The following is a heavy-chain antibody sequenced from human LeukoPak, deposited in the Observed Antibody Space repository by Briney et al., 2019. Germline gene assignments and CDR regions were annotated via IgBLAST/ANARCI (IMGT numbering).Heavy chain of an antibody. J-gene: IGHJ4*02. CDR3: ARGTKRYYYGSGNY. Sequence: ASVKVSCKASGYTFTSYDINWVRQATGQGHEWRGWMNPNSGNTGYAQKFQGRVTMTRNTSISTAYMELSSLRSEDTAVYYCARGTKRYYYGSGNYWGQGTLVTVSS. CDR1: GYTFTSYD. CDR2: MNPNSGNT. V-gene: IGHV1-8*01. D-gene: IGHD3-10*01.